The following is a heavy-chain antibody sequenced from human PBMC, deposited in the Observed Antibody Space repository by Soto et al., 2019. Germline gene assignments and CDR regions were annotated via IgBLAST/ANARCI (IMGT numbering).Heavy chain of an antibody. CDR2: IVPLFGTT. Sequence: QVQLVQSGAEVKKPGSSVKVSCKASGGTFSSYTFSWVRQAPGQGLEWMGGIVPLFGTTNDAKIFQGRVTISADESTSTVYMELSSLRSEDSAMYYCARDGDVTSPRPRGALDIWGQGTVITVSS. D-gene: IGHD6-6*01. CDR1: GGTFSSYT. V-gene: IGHV1-69*01. CDR3: ARDGDVTSPRPRGALDI. J-gene: IGHJ3*02.